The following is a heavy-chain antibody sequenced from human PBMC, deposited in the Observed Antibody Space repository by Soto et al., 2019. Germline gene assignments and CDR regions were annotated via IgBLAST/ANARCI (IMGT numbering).Heavy chain of an antibody. D-gene: IGHD1-26*01. CDR2: ISGSGGST. V-gene: IGHV3-23*01. Sequence: GGSLRLSCAASGFTFSSYAMSWVHQAPGKGLEWVSAISGSGGSTYYADSVKGRFTISRDNSKNTLYLQMNSLRAEDTAVYYCAKDLRSGSYSRDAFDIWGQGTMVTVSS. J-gene: IGHJ3*02. CDR3: AKDLRSGSYSRDAFDI. CDR1: GFTFSSYA.